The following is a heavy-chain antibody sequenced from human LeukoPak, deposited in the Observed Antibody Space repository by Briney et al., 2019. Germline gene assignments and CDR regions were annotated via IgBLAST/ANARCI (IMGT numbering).Heavy chain of an antibody. J-gene: IGHJ4*02. CDR1: GASISSEGYY. CDR2: IYYIGST. D-gene: IGHD1-26*01. Sequence: PSQTLSLTCTVSGASISSEGYYWSWIRQYPGKGLEWMGYIYYIGSTYYNPSLKGRVTILRDTSKNQFSLKLTSVTAADTAVYYCARHDMDVAGAGLDYFDYWGQGTLVTVSS. CDR3: ARHDMDVAGAGLDYFDY. V-gene: IGHV4-31*03.